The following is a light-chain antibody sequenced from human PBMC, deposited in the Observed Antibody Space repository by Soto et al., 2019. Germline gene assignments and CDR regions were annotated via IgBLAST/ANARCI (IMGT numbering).Light chain of an antibody. CDR2: GVS. J-gene: IGKJ1*01. CDR1: QSVSSNY. CDR3: LHYGTSSWT. V-gene: IGKV3-20*01. Sequence: IVLTQSPGTLSLSPGERATFSCRASQSVSSNYLAWYQQKSGQAPRLLIYGVSSRATGIPDRFSGSGSGTDFTLTISRLEPEDFAVFYCLHYGTSSWTFGQGTKVEIK.